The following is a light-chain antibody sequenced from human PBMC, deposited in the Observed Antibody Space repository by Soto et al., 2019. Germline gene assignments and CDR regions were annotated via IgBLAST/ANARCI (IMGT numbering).Light chain of an antibody. CDR1: SSDVGGYNY. J-gene: IGLJ2*01. V-gene: IGLV2-14*01. CDR3: SSYTRSCFVV. Sequence: QSALTQPASVSGSPGQSITISCTGTSSDVGGYNYVSWYQQHPGKAPKLMIYDVSNRPSGVSNRFSGSKSGNTASLTISGLQAEDEADYYCSSYTRSCFVVFGGGTKVTVL. CDR2: DVS.